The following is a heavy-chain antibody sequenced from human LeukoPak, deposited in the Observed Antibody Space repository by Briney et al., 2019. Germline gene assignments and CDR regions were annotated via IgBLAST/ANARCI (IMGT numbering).Heavy chain of an antibody. D-gene: IGHD3-10*01. CDR1: GGSISSYY. J-gene: IGHJ6*03. CDR3: ARGRSSMVRGYYYYYMDV. CDR2: IYYSGST. V-gene: IGHV4-59*01. Sequence: SETLSLTCTVPGGSISSYYWSWIRQPPGKGLEWIGYIYYSGSTNYNPSLKSRVTISVDTSKNQFSLKLSSVTAADTAVYYCARGRSSMVRGYYYYYMDVWGKGTTVTISS.